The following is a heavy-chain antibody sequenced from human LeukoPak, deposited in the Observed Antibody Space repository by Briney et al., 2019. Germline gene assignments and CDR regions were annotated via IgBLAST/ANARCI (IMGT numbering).Heavy chain of an antibody. J-gene: IGHJ4*02. CDR3: ARGVGSGRSDYDY. CDR2: ISSSGDTI. CDR1: RFTFSSYT. D-gene: IGHD2-15*01. V-gene: IGHV3-48*04. Sequence: GGSLRLSCAASRFTFSSYTMNWVRQAPGKGLEWISYISSSGDTINYADSVKGRFTISRDNAKNSLYLQVNSLRAEDTAVYYCARGVGSGRSDYDYWGQGTLVTVSS.